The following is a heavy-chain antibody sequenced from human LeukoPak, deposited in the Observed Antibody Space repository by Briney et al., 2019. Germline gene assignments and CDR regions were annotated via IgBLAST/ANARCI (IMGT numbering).Heavy chain of an antibody. CDR2: IYYSGST. V-gene: IGHV4-59*01. CDR1: GGSISSYY. J-gene: IGHJ5*02. CDR3: ARACSYCGFAP. Sequence: SETLSLTCTVSGGSISSYYWSWIRQPPGKGLEWIGYIYYSGSTNYNPSLKSRVTISVDTSKNQFSLKLSSVTAADTAVYYCARACSYCGFAPWGQGTLVTVSS. D-gene: IGHD2-21*01.